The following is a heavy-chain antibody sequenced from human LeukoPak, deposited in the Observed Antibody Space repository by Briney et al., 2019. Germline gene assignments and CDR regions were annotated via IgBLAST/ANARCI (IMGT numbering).Heavy chain of an antibody. J-gene: IGHJ4*02. CDR3: ARGTMTTVAYYFDY. CDR1: GGSFSGYY. V-gene: IGHV4-34*01. D-gene: IGHD4-23*01. CDR2: INHSGST. Sequence: SETLSLTCAVYGGSFSGYYWSWIRQPPGKGLEWIGEINHSGSTNYNPSLKSRVTISVDTSKNQFPLKLSSVTAADTAVYYCARGTMTTVAYYFDYWGQGTLVTVSS.